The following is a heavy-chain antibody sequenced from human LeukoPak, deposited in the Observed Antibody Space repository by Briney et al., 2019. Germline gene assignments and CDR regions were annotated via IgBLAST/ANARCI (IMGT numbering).Heavy chain of an antibody. J-gene: IGHJ4*02. Sequence: GGSLRLSCAASGFTFSDYYMSWIRQAPGKGLEWVSYISSSGSTIYYADSVKGRFTISRDNAKNSLYLQMNSLRAEDTAVYYCARAWITMVRGVIMPFDYWGQGTLVTVSP. CDR3: ARAWITMVRGVIMPFDY. CDR2: ISSSGSTI. CDR1: GFTFSDYY. D-gene: IGHD3-10*01. V-gene: IGHV3-11*01.